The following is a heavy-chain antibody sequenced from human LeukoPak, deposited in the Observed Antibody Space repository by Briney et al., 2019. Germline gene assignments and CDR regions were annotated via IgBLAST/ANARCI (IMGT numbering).Heavy chain of an antibody. D-gene: IGHD2-15*01. J-gene: IGHJ4*02. V-gene: IGHV4-39*01. CDR1: GDSIRSRSYY. CDR2: IYYSGST. CDR3: ARLSLDYCGGGSCHPFDY. Sequence: PSETLSLTCTVSGDSIRSRSYYWGWTRQPPGKGLEWIGNIYYSGSTYYTPSLKSRVTISVDTSKNQFSLKLNSVTAADTAVYYCARLSLDYCGGGSCHPFDYWGQGTLVTVSS.